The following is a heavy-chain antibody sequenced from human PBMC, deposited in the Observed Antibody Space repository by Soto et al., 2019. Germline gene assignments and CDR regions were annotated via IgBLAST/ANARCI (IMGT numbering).Heavy chain of an antibody. J-gene: IGHJ5*02. Sequence: GGSLRLSCAASGFTFSSYSMNWVRQAPGKGLEWVSYISSSSSTIYYADSVKGRFTISRDNAKNSLYLQMNSLRAEDTAVYYCARVVDYDFWSGYPDPWGQGTLVTVSS. CDR2: ISSSSSTI. CDR1: GFTFSSYS. V-gene: IGHV3-48*01. D-gene: IGHD3-3*01. CDR3: ARVVDYDFWSGYPDP.